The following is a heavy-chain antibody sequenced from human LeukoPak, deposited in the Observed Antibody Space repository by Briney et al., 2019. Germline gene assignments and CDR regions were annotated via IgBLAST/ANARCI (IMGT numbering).Heavy chain of an antibody. Sequence: GGSLRLSCAASGFTFSDYYMHWIRQAPGKGLEWVGNINQEGSERNHGDSVNGRFTISRDNAENSLYLQMNSLRAEDTAVYYCARIIGAFGTYRYDSWGQGTLVSVSS. J-gene: IGHJ4*02. V-gene: IGHV3-7*01. CDR2: INQEGSER. CDR3: ARIIGAFGTYRYDS. D-gene: IGHD3-16*02. CDR1: GFTFSDYY.